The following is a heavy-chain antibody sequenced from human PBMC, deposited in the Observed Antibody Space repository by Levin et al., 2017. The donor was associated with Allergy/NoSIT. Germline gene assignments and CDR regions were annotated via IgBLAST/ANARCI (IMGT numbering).Heavy chain of an antibody. J-gene: IGHJ5*01. D-gene: IGHD6-19*01. CDR1: GGPVNSGSYY. V-gene: IGHV4-61*01. CDR2: VYYSGTT. CDR3: TRDRGSSGWFES. Sequence: SQTLSLTCTVSGGPVNSGSYYWSWIRQPPGKGLEWIGSVYYSGTTNYNPSLKRRASITVDTSKNQFSLTLSSLTAADTAVYYCTRDRGSSGWFESWGQGTLVRLL.